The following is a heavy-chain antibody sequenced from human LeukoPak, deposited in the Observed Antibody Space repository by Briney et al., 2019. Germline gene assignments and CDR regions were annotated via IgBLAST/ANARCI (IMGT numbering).Heavy chain of an antibody. J-gene: IGHJ4*02. CDR2: INHSGST. D-gene: IGHD3-10*01. CDR1: GGSFSGYY. V-gene: IGHV4-34*01. Sequence: SETLSLTCAVYGGSFSGYYWRWVRQPPGKGLEWIGEINHSGSTNYNPSLKSRVTISVDTSKNQFSLKLSSVTAADAAVYYCARDVGGTTYYYGSGSYYEVDYWGQGTLVTVSS. CDR3: ARDVGGTTYYYGSGSYYEVDY.